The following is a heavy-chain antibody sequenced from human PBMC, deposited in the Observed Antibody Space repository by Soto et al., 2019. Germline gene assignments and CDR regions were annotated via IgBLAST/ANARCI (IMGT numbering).Heavy chain of an antibody. CDR3: AREQLPYYYDSSGYGYACDV. D-gene: IGHD3-22*01. J-gene: IGHJ3*01. V-gene: IGHV1-3*01. CDR2: INGGNGDT. CDR1: GYTLTSYT. Sequence: EASVKVSCKASGYTLTSYTMHWVRQAPGQRLEWMGWINGGNGDTKYSQKVQGRVTITRDTSASTAYMELSSLRSEDTAVYYCAREQLPYYYDSSGYGYACDVWGQGTMVTVSS.